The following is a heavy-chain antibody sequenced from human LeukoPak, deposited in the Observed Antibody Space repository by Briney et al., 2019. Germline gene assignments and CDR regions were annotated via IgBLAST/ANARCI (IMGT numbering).Heavy chain of an antibody. CDR1: GYTVRSNY. D-gene: IGHD5-24*01. J-gene: IGHJ6*01. V-gene: IGHV3-66*01. CDR2: IYDGGST. CDR3: ARGRNYMYG. Sequence: PGVSLRLLRGASGYTVRSNYMTWVSHAPGKGLEWVSGIYDGGSTFSGASVKGRFIVSRDNSKNTVCLQMTSLRAEDTAVYYCARGRNYMYGCRQGSTVTV.